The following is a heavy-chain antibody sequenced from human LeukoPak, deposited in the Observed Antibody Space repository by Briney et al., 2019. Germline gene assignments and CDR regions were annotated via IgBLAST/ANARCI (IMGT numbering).Heavy chain of an antibody. CDR3: ARDSLPGYYYDSSGADY. CDR1: GFTFSDYY. D-gene: IGHD3-22*01. Sequence: PGGSLRLSCAASGFTFSDYYMSWIRQAPGKGLEWVSYISSSGSTIYYADSVKGRFTISRDNAKNSLYLQVNSLRAEDTAVYYCARDSLPGYYYDSSGADYSGQGTLVTVSS. V-gene: IGHV3-11*01. CDR2: ISSSGSTI. J-gene: IGHJ4*02.